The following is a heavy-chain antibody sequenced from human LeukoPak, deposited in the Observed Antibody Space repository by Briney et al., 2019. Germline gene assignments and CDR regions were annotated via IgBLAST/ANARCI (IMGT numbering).Heavy chain of an antibody. CDR1: GYTFTGYY. CDR2: INPNSGGT. Sequence: ASVKVSCKASGYTFTGYYMHWVQQAPGQGLEWMGWINPNSGGTNYAQKFQGWVTMTRDTSISTAYMELSRLRSDDTAVYYCARDAGYCSSTSCYEGRDFDYWGQGTLVTVSS. CDR3: ARDAGYCSSTSCYEGRDFDY. D-gene: IGHD2-2*01. V-gene: IGHV1-2*04. J-gene: IGHJ4*02.